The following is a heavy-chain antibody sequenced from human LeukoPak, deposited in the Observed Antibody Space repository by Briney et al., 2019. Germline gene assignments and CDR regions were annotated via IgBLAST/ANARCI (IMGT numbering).Heavy chain of an antibody. V-gene: IGHV3-30*04. Sequence: GGSLRLSCAASGFTFSSYAMHWVRQAPGKGPEWVAVISYDGSNKYYADSVKGRFTISRDNSKNTLYLQMNSLRAEDTAVYYCAREYYYGSYGMDVWGQGTTVTVSS. J-gene: IGHJ6*02. D-gene: IGHD3-10*01. CDR2: ISYDGSNK. CDR1: GFTFSSYA. CDR3: AREYYYGSYGMDV.